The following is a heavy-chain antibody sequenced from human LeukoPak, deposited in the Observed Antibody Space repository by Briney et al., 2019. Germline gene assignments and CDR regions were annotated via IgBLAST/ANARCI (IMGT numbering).Heavy chain of an antibody. CDR1: GGSLSSSNYY. J-gene: IGHJ4*02. V-gene: IGHV4-61*02. Sequence: SQTLSLTCSVSGGSLSSSNYYWRWLRQPAGTGLEWLGRIYTSESTNYNPSLKSRVTISVDTSRNQFSLKLSSVTAADTAVYYCARGLWFGDENPPYFDYWGQGILVTVSS. CDR2: IYTSEST. D-gene: IGHD3-10*01. CDR3: ARGLWFGDENPPYFDY.